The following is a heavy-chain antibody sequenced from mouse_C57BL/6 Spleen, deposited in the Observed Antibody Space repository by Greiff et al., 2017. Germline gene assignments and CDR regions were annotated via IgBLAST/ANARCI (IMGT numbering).Heavy chain of an antibody. CDR1: GYTFTDYY. J-gene: IGHJ3*01. Sequence: VQLQQSGPELVKPGASVKISCKASGYTFTDYYMNWVKQSHGKSLEWIGDINPNNGGTSYNQKFKGKATLTVDKSSSTAYMELRSLTSEDSAVYYCARPGYYGSSFAYWGQGTLVTVSA. V-gene: IGHV1-26*01. CDR2: INPNNGGT. CDR3: ARPGYYGSSFAY. D-gene: IGHD1-1*01.